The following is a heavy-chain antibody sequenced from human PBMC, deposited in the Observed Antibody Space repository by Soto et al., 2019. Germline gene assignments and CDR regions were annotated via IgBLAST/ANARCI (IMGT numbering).Heavy chain of an antibody. CDR1: GYTFTGYY. Sequence: ASVKVSCKASGYTFTGYYMHWVRQAPGQGLEWMGWINPNSGGTNYAQKFQGWVTMTRDTSISTAYMELSRLRSDDTAVYYCAIINCSGGSCYSNFDYWGQGTLVPVSS. J-gene: IGHJ4*02. V-gene: IGHV1-2*04. CDR3: AIINCSGGSCYSNFDY. CDR2: INPNSGGT. D-gene: IGHD2-15*01.